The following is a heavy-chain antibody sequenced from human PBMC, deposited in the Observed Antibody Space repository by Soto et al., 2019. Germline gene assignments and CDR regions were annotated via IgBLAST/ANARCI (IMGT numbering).Heavy chain of an antibody. Sequence: SETLSLTGAVYGGSFSGHSWTWIRQSPGKGLEWIGDINHSGRVNYSPSLKSRVTISLDTSKNQFSLTLSAVTAADTAMYYCSTRAYDTNGYYRFDPWGQGTLVTVSS. CDR1: GGSFSGHS. CDR2: INHSGRV. V-gene: IGHV4-34*01. CDR3: STRAYDTNGYYRFDP. D-gene: IGHD3-22*01. J-gene: IGHJ5*01.